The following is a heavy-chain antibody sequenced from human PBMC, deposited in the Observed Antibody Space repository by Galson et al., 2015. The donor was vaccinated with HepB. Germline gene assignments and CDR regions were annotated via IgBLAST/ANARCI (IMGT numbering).Heavy chain of an antibody. CDR1: GFTFSSYS. CDR2: ISSSSSYI. J-gene: IGHJ4*02. D-gene: IGHD6-25*01. Sequence: SLRLSCAASGFTFSSYSMNWVRQAPGKGLEWVSSISSSSSYIYYADSVKGRFTISRDNAKNSLYLQMNSLRAEDTAVYYCARDRLTSKQRLGYFDYWGQGTLVTVSS. V-gene: IGHV3-21*01. CDR3: ARDRLTSKQRLGYFDY.